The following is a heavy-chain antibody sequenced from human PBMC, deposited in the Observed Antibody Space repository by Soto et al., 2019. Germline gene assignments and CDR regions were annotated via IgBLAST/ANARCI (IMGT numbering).Heavy chain of an antibody. V-gene: IGHV3-23*01. CDR2: ISGSGGST. Sequence: GGSLRLSCAASGFTFSSYAMSWVRQAPGKGLEWVSAISGSGGSTYYADSVKGRFTISRDNSKNTLYLQMNSLRAEDTAVYYCAKATNPPYTVPYFDYWGQGTLVTVSS. D-gene: IGHD2-2*01. CDR1: GFTFSSYA. J-gene: IGHJ4*02. CDR3: AKATNPPYTVPYFDY.